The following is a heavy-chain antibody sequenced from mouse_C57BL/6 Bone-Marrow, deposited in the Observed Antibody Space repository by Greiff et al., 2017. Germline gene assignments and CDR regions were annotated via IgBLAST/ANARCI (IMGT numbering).Heavy chain of an antibody. CDR1: GYSITSGYY. CDR2: ISYDGSN. J-gene: IGHJ1*01. D-gene: IGHD1-2*01. V-gene: IGHV3-6*02. Sequence: ESGPGLVKPSQSLSLTCSVTGYSITSGYYWNWIRQFPGNKLEWMGYISYDGSNNYNPSLKNRISITRDTSKNQCFLKLNSVTTEDTATYYCARDLGTATWYFDVWGAGTTVTVSS. CDR3: ARDLGTATWYFDV.